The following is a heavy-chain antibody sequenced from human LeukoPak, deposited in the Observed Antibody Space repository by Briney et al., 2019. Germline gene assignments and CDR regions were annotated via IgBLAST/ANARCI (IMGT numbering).Heavy chain of an antibody. Sequence: GRSLRLSCAVSGFTVSSNYMNWVRQAPGKGLEWVSVIYSGGSTYYADSVKGRFTISRDNSKNTLYLQMNSLRAGDRAVYYCERGGDINGSPFDYWGQGTLVTVSS. CDR2: IYSGGST. D-gene: IGHD3-22*01. CDR3: ERGGDINGSPFDY. CDR1: GFTVSSNY. V-gene: IGHV3-53*01. J-gene: IGHJ4*02.